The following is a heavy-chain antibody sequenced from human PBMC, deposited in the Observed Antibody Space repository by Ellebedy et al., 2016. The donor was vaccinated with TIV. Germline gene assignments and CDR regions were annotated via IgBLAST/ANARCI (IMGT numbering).Heavy chain of an antibody. Sequence: MPGGSLRLSCTVSGGSISPYYWSWTRQPPGKGLEWIGYISYSGSTNYNPSLKSRVTISVDTSKNQFSLRLSSVTAADTAVYYCARGYGGYYYGMDVWGQGTTVTVSS. J-gene: IGHJ6*02. CDR1: GGSISPYY. CDR3: ARGYGGYYYGMDV. CDR2: ISYSGST. D-gene: IGHD4-23*01. V-gene: IGHV4-59*01.